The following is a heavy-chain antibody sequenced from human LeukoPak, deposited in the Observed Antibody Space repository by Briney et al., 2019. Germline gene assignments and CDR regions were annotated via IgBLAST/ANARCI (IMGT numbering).Heavy chain of an antibody. J-gene: IGHJ6*02. CDR2: IIPILGIA. D-gene: IGHD1/OR15-1a*01. CDR3: ARGKQSNYYYYYGMDV. CDR1: GGTFISYD. V-gene: IGHV1-69*04. Sequence: SVKVSCKASGGTFISYDISWVRQAPGQGREWRGRIIPILGIANYAQKFQGRVTITTDKSTSTAYMELSSLTSEDTAVYYCARGKQSNYYYYYGMDVWGQGTTVTVSS.